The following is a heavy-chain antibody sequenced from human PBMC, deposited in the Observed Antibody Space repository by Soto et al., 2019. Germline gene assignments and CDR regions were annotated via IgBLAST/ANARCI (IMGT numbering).Heavy chain of an antibody. CDR3: ARRGIVVVPAANDY. V-gene: IGHV4-39*01. J-gene: IGHJ4*02. Sequence: PSETLSLTCTVSGGSISSSSYYWGWIRQPPGKGLEWIGSIYYSGSTYYNPSLKSRVTISVDTSKNQFSLKLSSVTAADTAVYYCARRGIVVVPAANDYWGQGTLVTVPS. CDR1: GGSISSSSYY. D-gene: IGHD2-2*01. CDR2: IYYSGST.